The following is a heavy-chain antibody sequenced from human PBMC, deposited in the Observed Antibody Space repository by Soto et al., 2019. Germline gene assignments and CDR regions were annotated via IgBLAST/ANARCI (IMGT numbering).Heavy chain of an antibody. J-gene: IGHJ5*02. CDR3: ARERAPFWSGYSFRWFDP. V-gene: IGHV1-2*02. D-gene: IGHD3-3*01. CDR2: INPNSGGT. CDR1: GYTLTGYY. Sequence: RASVKVSCKASGYTLTGYYMHWVRQAPGQGLEWMGWINPNSGGTNYAQKFQGRVTMTRDTSISTAYMELSRLRSDDTAVYYCARERAPFWSGYSFRWFDPWGQGTLVTVSS.